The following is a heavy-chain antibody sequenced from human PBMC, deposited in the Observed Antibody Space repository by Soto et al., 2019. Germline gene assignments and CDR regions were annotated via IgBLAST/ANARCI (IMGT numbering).Heavy chain of an antibody. J-gene: IGHJ6*02. D-gene: IGHD6-19*01. CDR2: TSAYNGNT. CDR1: GYTFTSHG. V-gene: IGHV1-18*01. CDR3: ARRQWLVGGYYYGMDV. Sequence: ASVKVSCKASGYTFTSHGISWVRQAPGQGLEWMGWTSAYNGNTNYAQKLQGRVTMTTDTSTSTAYMELRSLRSDDTAVYYCARRQWLVGGYYYGMDVWGQGTTVTVSS.